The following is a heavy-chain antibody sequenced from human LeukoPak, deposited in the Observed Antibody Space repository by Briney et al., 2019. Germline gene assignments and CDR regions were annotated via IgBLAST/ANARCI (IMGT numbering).Heavy chain of an antibody. V-gene: IGHV4-59*08. CDR1: GGSISSYY. J-gene: IGHJ4*02. CDR3: ARHHPRKWQVDY. Sequence: PSETVSLTCTVSGGSISSYYWSWIRQPPGKGLEWIGYIYYSGSTNYNPSLKSRVTISVDTSKNQFSLKLSSVTAADTAVYYCARHHPRKWQVDYWGQGTLVTVSS. CDR2: IYYSGST. D-gene: IGHD1-14*01.